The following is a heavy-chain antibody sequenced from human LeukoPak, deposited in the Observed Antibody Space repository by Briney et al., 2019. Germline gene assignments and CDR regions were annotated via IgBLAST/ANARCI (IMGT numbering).Heavy chain of an antibody. CDR1: GYTFTNHG. CDR3: ARMGGWEQSDYEGNPDY. Sequence: ASVNVSCKTSGYTFTNHGITWVRQSPGQGLEWMGWISAYRGHTNYAQNLQGRVTMTTDTSTSTAYMELERLTSDDTAVYYSARMGGWEQSDYEGNPDYWGQGTLVTVSS. CDR2: ISAYRGHT. V-gene: IGHV1-18*01. J-gene: IGHJ4*02. D-gene: IGHD4-17*01.